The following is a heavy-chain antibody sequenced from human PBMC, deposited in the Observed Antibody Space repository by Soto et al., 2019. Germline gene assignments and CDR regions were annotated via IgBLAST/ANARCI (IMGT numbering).Heavy chain of an antibody. Sequence: QITLKESGPTLVKPTQTLTLTCTFSGFSLSTSGVGVGWIRQPPGKALEWLALIYWDDDKRYSPSLKSRLTITKDTSKNQVVLTMTNMDPVDTATYYCAHVMVRGVIITEESFDYWGQGTLVTVSS. CDR1: GFSLSTSGVG. D-gene: IGHD3-10*01. CDR2: IYWDDDK. V-gene: IGHV2-5*02. CDR3: AHVMVRGVIITEESFDY. J-gene: IGHJ4*02.